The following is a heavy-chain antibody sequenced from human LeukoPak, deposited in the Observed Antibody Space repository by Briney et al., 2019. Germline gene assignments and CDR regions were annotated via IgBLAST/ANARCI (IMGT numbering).Heavy chain of an antibody. D-gene: IGHD3-9*01. Sequence: KPSETLSLTCTVSGYSIRSGFYWGWIRQAPGKGLEWIGSIFQGGTTFYNPSLKSRVIISADTSNNEFSLKLSSVTAADTAVYYCARGSGFDWLLNWFDPWGQGTLVTVSS. CDR3: ARGSGFDWLLNWFDP. CDR1: GYSIRSGFY. J-gene: IGHJ5*02. CDR2: IFQGGTT. V-gene: IGHV4-38-2*02.